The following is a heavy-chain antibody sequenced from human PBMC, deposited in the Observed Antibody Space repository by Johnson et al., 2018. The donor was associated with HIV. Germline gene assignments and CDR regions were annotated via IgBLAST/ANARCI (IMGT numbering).Heavy chain of an antibody. CDR3: ARVTHIQLWYNVAFDI. Sequence: VQLVESGGGVVQPGRSLRLSCAASGFTFSSYAMHWVRQAPGKGLEWVAVISYDGSNKYYADSVKGRFTISRDNSKNTLYLQMNSLRAEDTAVYYCARVTHIQLWYNVAFDIWVQGTMVTVSS. CDR2: ISYDGSNK. CDR1: GFTFSSYA. V-gene: IGHV3-30-3*01. D-gene: IGHD5-18*01. J-gene: IGHJ3*02.